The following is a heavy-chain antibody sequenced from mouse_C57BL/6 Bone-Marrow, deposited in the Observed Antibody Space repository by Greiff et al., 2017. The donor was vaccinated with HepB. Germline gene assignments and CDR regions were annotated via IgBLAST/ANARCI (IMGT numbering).Heavy chain of an antibody. CDR2: ISSGGSYT. J-gene: IGHJ1*03. Sequence: EVKVEEFGGDLVKPGGSLKLSCAASGFTFSSYGMSWVRQTPDKRLEWVATISSGGSYTYYPDSVKGRFTISRDNAKNTLYLQMSSLKSEDTAMYYCARPIWYFDVWGTGTTVTVSS. CDR3: ARPIWYFDV. CDR1: GFTFSSYG. V-gene: IGHV5-6*02. D-gene: IGHD6-5*01.